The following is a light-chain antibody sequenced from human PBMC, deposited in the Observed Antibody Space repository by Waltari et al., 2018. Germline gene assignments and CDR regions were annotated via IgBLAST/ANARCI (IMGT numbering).Light chain of an antibody. CDR3: ASYTPSSALV. CDR2: EVS. Sequence: QSALTQPPSVSGSPGQSVTISCTGSNSDVGAYYRVSWYQQSPGTAPKVVIYEVSNRPSGVPDRFSGSKSGNTASLTISGLQAEYEADYYCASYTPSSALVFGGGTKVTVL. CDR1: NSDVGAYYR. V-gene: IGLV2-18*02. J-gene: IGLJ2*01.